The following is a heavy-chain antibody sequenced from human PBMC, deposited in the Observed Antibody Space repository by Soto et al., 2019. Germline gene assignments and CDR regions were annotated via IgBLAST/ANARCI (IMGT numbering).Heavy chain of an antibody. CDR3: ARDRLVPYGYGMDV. J-gene: IGHJ6*02. D-gene: IGHD2-2*01. CDR2: IWFDGSKK. V-gene: IGHV3-33*01. Sequence: QMQLVESGGGVVQPGRSLRLSCEASGFTFRSNGIHWVRQAPGKGLEWVALIWFDGSKKYYVDSVKGRFAVSRDNSKNTLYLQMNSLRVEDTAVYYCARDRLVPYGYGMDVWGQGTTVTVSS. CDR1: GFTFRSNG.